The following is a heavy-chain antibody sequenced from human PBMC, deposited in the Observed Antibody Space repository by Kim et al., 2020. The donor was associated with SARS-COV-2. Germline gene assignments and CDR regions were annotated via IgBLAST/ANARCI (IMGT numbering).Heavy chain of an antibody. J-gene: IGHJ4*02. CDR2: IVPSDSYV. V-gene: IGHV5-10-1*01. Sequence: GESLKISCEGSGYTFSRYWISWVRQRPGKGLELMGKIVPSDSYVSYSPSFQGHVTISADKSTNTAYLEWRRLRPSDTAMYYCARQEWCYGSGSLCRYWGQGTLVSVSS. D-gene: IGHD3-10*01. CDR1: GYTFSRYW. CDR3: ARQEWCYGSGSLCRY.